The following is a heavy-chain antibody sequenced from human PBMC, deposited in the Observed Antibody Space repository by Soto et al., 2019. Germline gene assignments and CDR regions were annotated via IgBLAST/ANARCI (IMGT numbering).Heavy chain of an antibody. CDR1: GFTFTSYA. CDR3: ARGGSDFDY. Sequence: EVQLVESGGGLVQPGGSLRLSCAASGFTFTSYAMHWVRQAPGKGLEYVSAISSNGGSTYYANSVKGRFTISRENSKNTLYLQMGSLRAEDMAVYYCARGGSDFDYWGQGTLVTVSS. CDR2: ISSNGGST. D-gene: IGHD1-26*01. V-gene: IGHV3-64*01. J-gene: IGHJ4*02.